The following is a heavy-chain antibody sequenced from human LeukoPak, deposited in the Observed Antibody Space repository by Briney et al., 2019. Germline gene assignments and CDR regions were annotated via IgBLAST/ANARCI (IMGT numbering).Heavy chain of an antibody. CDR2: INPNSGGT. J-gene: IGHJ5*02. Sequence: ASVKVSCKASGYTFTGYYIHWVRQAPGQGLEWMGRINPNSGGTNHAQKFQGRVTMTRDTSISTAYMELNRLTSDDTAVYYCAREPMVRDSNWFDPWGQGTLVTVSS. CDR3: AREPMVRDSNWFDP. CDR1: GYTFTGYY. V-gene: IGHV1-2*06. D-gene: IGHD3-10*01.